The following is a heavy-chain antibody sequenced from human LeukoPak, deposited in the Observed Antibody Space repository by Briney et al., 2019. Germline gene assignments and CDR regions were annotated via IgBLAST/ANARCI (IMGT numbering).Heavy chain of an antibody. Sequence: ASVKVSCKVSGYTLTELSMHWVRQAPGKGLEWMGGFDPEDGETIYAQKFQGRVTMTEDTSTDTAYMELSSLRSEDTAVYYCAKTGQRGPGGITYAFDIWGQGTMVTVSS. CDR1: GYTLTELS. CDR3: AKTGQRGPGGITYAFDI. V-gene: IGHV1-24*01. D-gene: IGHD1/OR15-1a*01. J-gene: IGHJ3*02. CDR2: FDPEDGET.